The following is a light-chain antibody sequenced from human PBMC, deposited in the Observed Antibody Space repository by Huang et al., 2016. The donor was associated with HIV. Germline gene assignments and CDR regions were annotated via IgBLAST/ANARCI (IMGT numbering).Light chain of an antibody. V-gene: IGKV1-NL1*01. Sequence: DIQMTQSPSSLSASVGDRVTITCRASQGIGNSLAWYQHKPEKPPRLLLYATSRLESGVPSRFSGSGSGTHYTLTSTTLQPEDIASYYCQQYQSIPWTFGQGTKVEIK. J-gene: IGKJ1*01. CDR2: ATS. CDR1: QGIGNS. CDR3: QQYQSIPWT.